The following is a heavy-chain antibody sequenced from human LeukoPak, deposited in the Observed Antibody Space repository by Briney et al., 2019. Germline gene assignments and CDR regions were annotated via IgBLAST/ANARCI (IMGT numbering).Heavy chain of an antibody. V-gene: IGHV1-18*01. D-gene: IGHD3-9*01. Sequence: ASVKVSCKASGYTFTSYGISWVRQAPGQGLEWMGWISAYNGNTDYAQKFQGRVTMTTDTPTSTAYMELRSLRSDDTAVYYCARRISDILAGYYFDYWGQGTLVTVSS. CDR1: GYTFTSYG. CDR3: ARRISDILAGYYFDY. CDR2: ISAYNGNT. J-gene: IGHJ4*02.